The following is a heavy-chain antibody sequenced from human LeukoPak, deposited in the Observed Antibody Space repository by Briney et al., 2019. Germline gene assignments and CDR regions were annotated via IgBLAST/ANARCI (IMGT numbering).Heavy chain of an antibody. D-gene: IGHD3-10*01. Sequence: GGSLRLSCAASGFTFSSYSMNWVRQAPGKGLEWVSYISSSSSTIYYADSVKGRFTISRDNAKNSLYLQMNSLRAEDTAVYYCARIGVTMVRGVIICSGFDPWGQGTLVTVST. CDR1: GFTFSSYS. CDR3: ARIGVTMVRGVIICSGFDP. V-gene: IGHV3-48*01. J-gene: IGHJ5*02. CDR2: ISSSSSTI.